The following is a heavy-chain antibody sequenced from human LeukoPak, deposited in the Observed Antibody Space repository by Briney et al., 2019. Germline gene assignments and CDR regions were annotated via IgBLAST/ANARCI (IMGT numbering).Heavy chain of an antibody. CDR3: AADLVNYDSSGYYPYWFDP. Sequence: SVKVSCKASGFTFTSSAVQWARQARGQRLEWIGWIVVGSGNTNYAQKFQERVTITRDMSTSTAYMELSSLRSEDTAVYYCAADLVNYDSSGYYPYWFDPWGQGTLVTVSS. CDR1: GFTFTSSA. V-gene: IGHV1-58*01. D-gene: IGHD3-22*01. J-gene: IGHJ5*02. CDR2: IVVGSGNT.